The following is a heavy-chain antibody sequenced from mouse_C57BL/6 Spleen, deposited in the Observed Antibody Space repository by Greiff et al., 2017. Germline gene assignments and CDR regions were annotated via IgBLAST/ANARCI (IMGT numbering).Heavy chain of an antibody. CDR1: GYTFTTYP. CDR2: FHPYNDDT. J-gene: IGHJ2*01. Sequence: QVQLQQSGAELVKPGASVKMSCKASGYTFTTYPIEWMKQNHGKSLEWIGNFHPYNDDTKYNEKFKGKATLTVEKSYSTVYLELSRLTSDDSAVYYCAKGGYDYPYFDYWGQGTTLTVSS. V-gene: IGHV1-47*01. D-gene: IGHD2-4*01. CDR3: AKGGYDYPYFDY.